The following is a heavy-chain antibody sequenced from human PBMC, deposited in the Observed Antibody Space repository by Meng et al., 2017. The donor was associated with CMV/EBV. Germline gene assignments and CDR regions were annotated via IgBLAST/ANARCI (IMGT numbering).Heavy chain of an antibody. D-gene: IGHD4-11*01. J-gene: IGHJ6*02. CDR2: ISSNGGST. V-gene: IGHV3-64*02. Sequence: GESLKISCAASGFTFSSYAMHWVRQAPGKGLEYVSAISSNGGSTYYADSVKGRFTISRDNSKNTLYLQMGSLRAEDMAVYYCARVGEVTTGDSSYYGIDVWGQGTTVTVSS. CDR1: GFTFSSYA. CDR3: ARVGEVTTGDSSYYGIDV.